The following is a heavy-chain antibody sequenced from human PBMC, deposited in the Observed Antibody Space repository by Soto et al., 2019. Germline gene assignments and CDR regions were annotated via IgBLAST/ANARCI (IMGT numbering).Heavy chain of an antibody. V-gene: IGHV3-48*03. CDR3: ARGYCTSSACHWNFDY. CDR2: ITSTGSTR. D-gene: IGHD2-8*02. J-gene: IGHJ4*02. CDR1: GFTFSSYE. Sequence: PWGSLRLSCAASGFTFSSYEMNWVRQAPGKGLEWVSDITSTGSTRYYADSVKGRFTISRDNAKNSLYLQMNSLRAVDTAVYYCARGYCTSSACHWNFDYWGQGTLVTVSS.